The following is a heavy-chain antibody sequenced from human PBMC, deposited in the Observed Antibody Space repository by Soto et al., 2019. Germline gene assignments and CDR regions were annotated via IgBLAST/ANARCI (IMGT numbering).Heavy chain of an antibody. CDR1: GDSRSNKTTF. J-gene: IGHJ5*02. CDR3: AKLSCTRSTCYFPGWFDP. V-gene: IGHV4-31*02. Sequence: IVSRTSIVLGDSRSNKTTFWSWIRQHPGKGLEWIANVYYSGSSYYNPSLKSRLTISVDTTKNQFSLQLKSMTAADTAVYYCAKLSCTRSTCYFPGWFDPWGQGTLVTVSS. D-gene: IGHD2-15*01. CDR2: VYYSGSS.